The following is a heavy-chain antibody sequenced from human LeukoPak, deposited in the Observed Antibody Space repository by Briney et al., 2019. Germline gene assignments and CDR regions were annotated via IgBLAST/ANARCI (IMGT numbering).Heavy chain of an antibody. CDR2: INPNNGGT. J-gene: IGHJ5*02. CDR1: GYTFTGYY. V-gene: IGHV1-2*02. Sequence: ASVKVSCKASGYTFTGYYMHWVRQAPGQGLEWMGWINPNNGGTNYAQKFQGRVTMTRDTSISTAYMELSRLRSDDTAVYYCARDNYGDYERDWFDPWGQGTLVTVSS. D-gene: IGHD4-17*01. CDR3: ARDNYGDYERDWFDP.